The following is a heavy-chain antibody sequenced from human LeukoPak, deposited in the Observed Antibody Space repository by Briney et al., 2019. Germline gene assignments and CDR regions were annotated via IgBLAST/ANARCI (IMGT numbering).Heavy chain of an antibody. V-gene: IGHV3-7*01. CDR3: ARDPQYYYDSSGYYYPDAFDI. D-gene: IGHD3-22*01. J-gene: IGHJ3*02. CDR2: IKQDGSEK. Sequence: GGSLRLSCAASGFTFSSYWMSWVRQAPGKGLEWVANIKQDGSEKYYVDSVKGRFTISRDNAENSLYLQMNSLRAEDTAVYYCARDPQYYYDSSGYYYPDAFDIWGQGTMVTVSS. CDR1: GFTFSSYW.